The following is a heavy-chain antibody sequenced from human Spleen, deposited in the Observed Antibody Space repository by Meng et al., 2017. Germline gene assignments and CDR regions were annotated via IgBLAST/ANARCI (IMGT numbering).Heavy chain of an antibody. CDR2: IYSGGST. CDR1: GFTVSSNY. J-gene: IGHJ3*02. CDR3: ASQVEFDAFDI. D-gene: IGHD1-1*01. V-gene: IGHV3-53*05. Sequence: GGSLRLSCAASGFTVSSNYMSWVRQAPGKGLEWVSVIYSGGSTYYADSVKGRFTISRDNSKNTLYLQMNSLRAEDTAVYYCASQVEFDAFDIWGQGTMVTVSS.